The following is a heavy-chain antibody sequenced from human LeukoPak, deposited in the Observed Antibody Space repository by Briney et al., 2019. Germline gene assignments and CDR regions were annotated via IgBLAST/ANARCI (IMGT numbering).Heavy chain of an antibody. CDR2: IFYIGTT. D-gene: IGHD3/OR15-3a*01. J-gene: IGHJ4*02. V-gene: IGHV4-39*01. CDR3: ARHSVTEMIFGFDN. CDR1: GGSISSSRFY. Sequence: SETLSLTCTVSGGSISSSRFYWGWIRQPPGKGLEWIGTIFYIGTTYYNPSLKSRVTISVDRTKNHFSLKLTSVTAADTAVYYCARHSVTEMIFGFDNWGQGALVTVPS.